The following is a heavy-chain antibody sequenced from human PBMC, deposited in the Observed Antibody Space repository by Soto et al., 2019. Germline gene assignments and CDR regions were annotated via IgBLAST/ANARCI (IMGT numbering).Heavy chain of an antibody. CDR1: GYTFTSYG. V-gene: IGHV1-18*01. J-gene: IGHJ5*02. Sequence: ASVKVSCKASGYTFTSYGISWVRQAPGQGLEWMGWISAYNGNTNYAQKLQGRVTTTTDTSTSTAYMELRSLRSDDTAVYYCARLGMVRGVTTSQNWSDPWGQGTLVIVSS. CDR2: ISAYNGNT. D-gene: IGHD3-10*01. CDR3: ARLGMVRGVTTSQNWSDP.